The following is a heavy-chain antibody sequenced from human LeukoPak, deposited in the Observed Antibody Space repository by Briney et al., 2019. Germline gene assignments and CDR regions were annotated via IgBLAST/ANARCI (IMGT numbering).Heavy chain of an antibody. Sequence: AGGSLRLSCAASGFTFSSYSMNWVRQAPGKGLEWVSSISSSSSYIYYADSVKGRFTISRDNAKNSLYLQMNSLRAEDTAVYYCAKEGVAVAGKGDWFDPWGQGTLVTVSS. V-gene: IGHV3-21*01. CDR3: AKEGVAVAGKGDWFDP. D-gene: IGHD6-19*01. J-gene: IGHJ5*02. CDR1: GFTFSSYS. CDR2: ISSSSSYI.